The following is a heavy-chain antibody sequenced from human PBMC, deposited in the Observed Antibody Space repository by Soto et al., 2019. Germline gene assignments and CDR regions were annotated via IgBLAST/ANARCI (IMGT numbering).Heavy chain of an antibody. D-gene: IGHD3-16*01. CDR3: ASRATYYHYFDF. Sequence: PGESLKISCKGSGYSFTSDWIAWVRQMPGKGLEYMGIIYPGDSDTRYSPSFQGQVTISADKSTSTAYIQWSSLKASDTAIYYCASRATYYHYFDFWGQGTLVTVSS. CDR2: IYPGDSDT. J-gene: IGHJ4*02. V-gene: IGHV5-51*01. CDR1: GYSFTSDW.